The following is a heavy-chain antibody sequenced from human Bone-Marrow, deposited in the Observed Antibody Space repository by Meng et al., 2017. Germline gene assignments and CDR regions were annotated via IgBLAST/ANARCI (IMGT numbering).Heavy chain of an antibody. CDR1: GFTFSSYG. CDR3: ARAYDYGDYFDY. Sequence: QVQLVGSGGSVVQPGRSLRLSCAASGFTFSSYGMHWVRQAPGKGLEWVAVIWYDGSNKYYADSVKGRFTISRDNSKNTLYLQMNSLRAEDTAVYYCARAYDYGDYFDYWGQGTLVTVSS. CDR2: IWYDGSNK. D-gene: IGHD4-17*01. J-gene: IGHJ4*02. V-gene: IGHV3-33*01.